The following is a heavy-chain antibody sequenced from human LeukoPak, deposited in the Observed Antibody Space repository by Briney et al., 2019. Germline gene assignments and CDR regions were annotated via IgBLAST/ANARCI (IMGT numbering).Heavy chain of an antibody. CDR2: IYYTGST. V-gene: IGHV4-61*01. CDR3: ARAPTRFCGDTTCYNRFWFDP. CDR1: GGSVSSGSYY. Sequence: SETLSLTCSVSGGSVSSGSYYWSWIRQAPGKKLEWIGYIYYTGSTDYNPSLKSRVTMSVDTSKNQFSLRLSSVTAADTAIYLCARAPTRFCGDTTCYNRFWFDPWGQGTLVTVSS. J-gene: IGHJ5*02. D-gene: IGHD2-2*02.